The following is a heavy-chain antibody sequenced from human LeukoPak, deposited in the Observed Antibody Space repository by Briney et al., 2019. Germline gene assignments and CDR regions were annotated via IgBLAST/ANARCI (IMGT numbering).Heavy chain of an antibody. J-gene: IGHJ4*02. V-gene: IGHV3-7*01. D-gene: IGHD6-13*01. Sequence: GGSLRLSCAASGFTFSNYWMTWVRQAPGKGLEWVTNINQHGSDKYYVDSVKGRFTISRDNAKRSVYLQMSRLRADETALYYSVREDRQSIAADGPFDYSGQGILVTVSS. CDR3: VREDRQSIAADGPFDY. CDR2: INQHGSDK. CDR1: GFTFSNYW.